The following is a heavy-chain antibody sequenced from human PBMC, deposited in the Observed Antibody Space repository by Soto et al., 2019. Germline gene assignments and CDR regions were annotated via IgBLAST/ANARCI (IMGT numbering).Heavy chain of an antibody. D-gene: IGHD3-3*01. CDR1: GGSISSYY. CDR2: IYYSGST. V-gene: IGHV4-59*08. J-gene: IGHJ4*02. CDR3: ARHAAGSYDFWSGPPDY. Sequence: QVQLQESGPGLVKPSETLSLTCTVSGGSISSYYWSWIRQPPGKGLEWIGYIYYSGSTNYNPSLKSRVTISVDTSKNQFSLKLSSVTAADTAVYYCARHAAGSYDFWSGPPDYWGQGTLVTVSS.